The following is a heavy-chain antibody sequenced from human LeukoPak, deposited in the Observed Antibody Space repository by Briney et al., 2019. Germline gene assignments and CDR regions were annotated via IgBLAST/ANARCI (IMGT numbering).Heavy chain of an antibody. CDR3: ARGPTISPTRGFDP. V-gene: IGHV4-59*01. Sequence: ASETLSLTCTVSGGSISSYYWSWIRQPPGKGLEWIGYIYYSGSTNYNPSLKSRVTISVDTSKNQFSLKLSSVTAADTAVYYCARGPTISPTRGFDPWGQGTLVTVSS. J-gene: IGHJ5*02. D-gene: IGHD4/OR15-4a*01. CDR1: GGSISSYY. CDR2: IYYSGST.